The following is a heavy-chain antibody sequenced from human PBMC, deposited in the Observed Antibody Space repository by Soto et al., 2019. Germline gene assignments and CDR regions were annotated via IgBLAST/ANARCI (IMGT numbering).Heavy chain of an antibody. CDR2: IYYSGST. CDR1: GGSISSYY. J-gene: IGHJ5*02. D-gene: IGHD2-2*01. CDR3: ARLYCSSTSCYSFFSHWFDP. Sequence: SETLSLTCTVSGGSISSYYWSWIRQPPGKGLEWIGYIYYSGSTNYNPSPKSRVTISVDTSKNQFSLKLSSVTAADTAVYYCARLYCSSTSCYSFFSHWFDPWGQGTLVTVSS. V-gene: IGHV4-59*08.